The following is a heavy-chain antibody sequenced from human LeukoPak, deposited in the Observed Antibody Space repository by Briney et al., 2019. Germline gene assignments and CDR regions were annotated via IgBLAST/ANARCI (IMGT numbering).Heavy chain of an antibody. V-gene: IGHV4-39*07. CDR3: ARTTVTTAYYYYYYMDV. CDR2: IYYSGST. CDR1: GGSISSSSYY. D-gene: IGHD4-17*01. Sequence: PSETLSLTCTVSGGSISSSSYYWGWIRQPPGKGLERIGSIYYSGSTYYNPSLKSRVTISVDTSKNQFSLKLSSVTAADTAVYYCARTTVTTAYYYYYYMDVWGKGTTVTVSS. J-gene: IGHJ6*03.